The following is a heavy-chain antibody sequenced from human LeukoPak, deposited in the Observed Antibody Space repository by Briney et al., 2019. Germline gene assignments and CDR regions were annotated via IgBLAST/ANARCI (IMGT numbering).Heavy chain of an antibody. J-gene: IGHJ6*02. V-gene: IGHV3-21*01. Sequence: GGSLRLSCAASGFTFSSYSMNWVRQAPGKGLEWVSSISSSSSYIYYADSVKGRFTISRDNAKNSLYLQMNSLRAEDTAVYYCARDQTVCSTSYYYGMDVWGQGTTVTVSS. CDR2: ISSSSSYI. D-gene: IGHD2-2*01. CDR3: ARDQTVCSTSYYYGMDV. CDR1: GFTFSSYS.